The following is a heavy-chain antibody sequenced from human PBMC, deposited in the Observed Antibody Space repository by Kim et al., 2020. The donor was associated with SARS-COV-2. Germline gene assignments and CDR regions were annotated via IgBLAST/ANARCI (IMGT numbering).Heavy chain of an antibody. J-gene: IGHJ6*03. Sequence: GGSLRLSCAASGFTFSSYSMNWVRQAPGKGLDRVLSITIRSSYIYYADSVKGRFTISRDNAKNSLYLQMNSLRAEDTAVYYCARESGGATVVTPYYYYYYMDVWGKGTTVTVSS. CDR2: ITIRSSYI. D-gene: IGHD1-26*01. CDR1: GFTFSSYS. V-gene: IGHV3-21*01. CDR3: ARESGGATVVTPYYYYYYMDV.